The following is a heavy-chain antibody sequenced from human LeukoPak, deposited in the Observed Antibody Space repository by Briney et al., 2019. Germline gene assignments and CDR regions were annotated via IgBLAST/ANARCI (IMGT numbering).Heavy chain of an antibody. CDR3: TTDNGIFDY. J-gene: IGHJ4*02. Sequence: KSGGSLRLSCAASGFTFSSYAMSWVRQAPGKGLEWVGRIKSKTDGGTKEYAAPVKGRFTISRGDSKNTLYLQMNSLKTEDTAVYYCTTDNGIFDYWGQGTLVTVSS. CDR2: IKSKTDGGTK. D-gene: IGHD2-21*01. CDR1: GFTFSSYA. V-gene: IGHV3-15*01.